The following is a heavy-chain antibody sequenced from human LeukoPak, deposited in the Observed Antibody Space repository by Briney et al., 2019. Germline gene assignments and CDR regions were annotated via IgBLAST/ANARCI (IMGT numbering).Heavy chain of an antibody. J-gene: IGHJ4*02. D-gene: IGHD5-24*01. CDR3: VRGRDGSF. CDR2: IKYDESEK. CDR1: GFFFNSYW. V-gene: IGHV3-7*01. Sequence: GGSLRLSCATSGFFFNSYWMTWVRQAPGKGLEWVANIKYDESEKYLVESVKGRFTTSRDNAQNSLFLQMDSLRVEDTAVYYCVRGRDGSFWGRGTQVTVSS.